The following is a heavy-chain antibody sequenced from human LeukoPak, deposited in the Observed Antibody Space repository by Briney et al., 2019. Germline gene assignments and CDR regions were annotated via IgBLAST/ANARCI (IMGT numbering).Heavy chain of an antibody. V-gene: IGHV1-8*01. CDR3: ASPLAVAGAFDY. CDR1: GYTIITYD. Sequence: ASVKVSCKASGYTIITYDFNWVRQATGQGLEWMGWMNPNSGNTGYAQKFQGRVTMTRDTSISTAYMELSRLRSDDTAVYYCASPLAVAGAFDYWGQGTLVTVSS. CDR2: MNPNSGNT. D-gene: IGHD6-19*01. J-gene: IGHJ4*02.